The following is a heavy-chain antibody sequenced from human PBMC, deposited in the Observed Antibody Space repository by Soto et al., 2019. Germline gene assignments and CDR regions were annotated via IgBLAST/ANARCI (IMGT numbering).Heavy chain of an antibody. V-gene: IGHV1-2*04. J-gene: IGHJ4*02. D-gene: IGHD6-6*01. Sequence: GASVKVSCKASGYTFTGYYMHWVRQAPGQGLEWMGWINPNSGGTNYAQKFQGWVTMTRDTSISTAYMELSRLRSDDTAVYYCARGTSGLHSSSPLNFDYWGQGTLVTVSS. CDR1: GYTFTGYY. CDR3: ARGTSGLHSSSPLNFDY. CDR2: INPNSGGT.